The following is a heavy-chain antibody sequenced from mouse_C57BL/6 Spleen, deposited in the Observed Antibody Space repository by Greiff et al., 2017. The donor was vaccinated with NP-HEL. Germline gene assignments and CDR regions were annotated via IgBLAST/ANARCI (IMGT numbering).Heavy chain of an antibody. Sequence: QVQLQQSGPELVKPGASVKISCKASGYAFSSSWMNWVKQRPGKGLEWIGRIYPGDGDTNYNGKFKGKATLTADKSSSTAYMQLSSLTSEDSAVYFCARWLGSSYFDYWGQGTTLTVSS. V-gene: IGHV1-82*01. CDR3: ARWLGSSYFDY. CDR1: GYAFSSSW. D-gene: IGHD1-1*01. J-gene: IGHJ2*01. CDR2: IYPGDGDT.